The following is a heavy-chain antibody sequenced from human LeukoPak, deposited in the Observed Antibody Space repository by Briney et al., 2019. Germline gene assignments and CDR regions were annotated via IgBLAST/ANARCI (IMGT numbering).Heavy chain of an antibody. CDR1: GGSISSYY. V-gene: IGHV4-59*01. Sequence: SETLSLTCTVSGGSISSYYWSWIRQPPGKGLEWIGYIYYSGSTNYNPSLKSRVTISVDTYKNQFSLKLSSVTAADTAVYYCARGAMVTHFDYWGQGTLVTVSS. J-gene: IGHJ4*02. CDR3: ARGAMVTHFDY. CDR2: IYYSGST. D-gene: IGHD4/OR15-4a*01.